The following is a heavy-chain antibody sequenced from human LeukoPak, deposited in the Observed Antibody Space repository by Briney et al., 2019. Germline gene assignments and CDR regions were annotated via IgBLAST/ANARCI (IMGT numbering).Heavy chain of an antibody. D-gene: IGHD5-18*01. CDR2: MNPNSGNT. Sequence: ASVKVSCKASGYTFTSYDINWVRQATGQGLEWMGWMNPNSGNTGYAQKFQGRVTITRNTSISTAYMEPSSLRSEDTAVYYCARGHRGYSYGYGFDPWGQGTLVTVSS. CDR3: ARGHRGYSYGYGFDP. V-gene: IGHV1-8*03. J-gene: IGHJ5*02. CDR1: GYTFTSYD.